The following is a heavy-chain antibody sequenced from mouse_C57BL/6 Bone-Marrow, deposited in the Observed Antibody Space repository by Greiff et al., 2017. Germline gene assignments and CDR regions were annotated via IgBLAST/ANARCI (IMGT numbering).Heavy chain of an antibody. Sequence: QVQLKESGAELVKPGASVKMSCKASGYTFTSYWITWVKQRPGQGLEWIGDIYPGSGSTNYNEKFKSKATLTVDTSSSTAYMQLSSLTSEDSAVYYCAGYGNYRYFDVWGTGTTVTVSS. V-gene: IGHV1-55*01. CDR3: AGYGNYRYFDV. CDR1: GYTFTSYW. D-gene: IGHD2-1*01. J-gene: IGHJ1*03. CDR2: IYPGSGST.